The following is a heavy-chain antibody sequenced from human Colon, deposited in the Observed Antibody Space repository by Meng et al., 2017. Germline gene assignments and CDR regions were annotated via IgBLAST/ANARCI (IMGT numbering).Heavy chain of an antibody. CDR1: GFTFSDHC. CDR2: SRGRADSYTT. V-gene: IGHV3-72*01. J-gene: IGHJ4*02. D-gene: IGHD1-26*01. Sequence: GESLKISCAASGFTFSDHCFDWVRQAPGTGLEWVGRSRGRADSYTTDYAASVKGRFSVSRDDSKKSAYLQMNSLTAEDTAVYYCVRVRKIAGTTFFDYWGLGTPVTVSS. CDR3: VRVRKIAGTTFFDY.